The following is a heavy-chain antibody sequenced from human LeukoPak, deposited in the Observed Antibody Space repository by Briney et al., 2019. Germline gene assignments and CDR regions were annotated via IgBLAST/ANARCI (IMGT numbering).Heavy chain of an antibody. D-gene: IGHD6-19*01. V-gene: IGHV3-64*05. J-gene: IGHJ4*02. CDR2: ISSDGRST. CDR1: GFTFSSYA. Sequence: SGGSLRLSCAASGFTFSSYAMSWVRQAPGKGLEYVSGISSDGRSTDYADSVKGRFTISRDNSKNTLYFEMSSLRTEDTAVYYCVRSSGAFDYWGQGTLVTVSS. CDR3: VRSSGAFDY.